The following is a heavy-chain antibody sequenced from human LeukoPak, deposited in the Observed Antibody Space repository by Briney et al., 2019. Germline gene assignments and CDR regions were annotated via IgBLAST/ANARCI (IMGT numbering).Heavy chain of an antibody. CDR2: MSNSGSTI. D-gene: IGHD3-10*01. CDR1: GFSFSDYY. J-gene: IGHJ4*02. CDR3: ASVLWFGGIFFDY. V-gene: IGHV3-11*01. Sequence: GSLRLSCAASGFSFSDYYMSWIRQAPGKGLEWVSYMSNSGSTIYYADSVKGRFTISRDNTKNSLYLQMNSPRAEDTAVYYCASVLWFGGIFFDYWGQGTLVTVSS.